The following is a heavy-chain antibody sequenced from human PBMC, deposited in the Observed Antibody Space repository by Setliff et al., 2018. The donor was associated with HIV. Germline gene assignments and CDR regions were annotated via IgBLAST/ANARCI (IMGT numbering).Heavy chain of an antibody. Sequence: PSETLSLTCAVYGGSFSSSDYYRGWIRQSPGKGLEWIGSFYYSGNTYYNPSLKSRVTISVDTSKKQFSLRLTSVTAADTAVYYCARHSRAGDIDYWGQGTLVTVSS. J-gene: IGHJ4*02. D-gene: IGHD3-16*01. V-gene: IGHV4-39*01. CDR1: GGSFSSSDYY. CDR2: FYYSGNT. CDR3: ARHSRAGDIDY.